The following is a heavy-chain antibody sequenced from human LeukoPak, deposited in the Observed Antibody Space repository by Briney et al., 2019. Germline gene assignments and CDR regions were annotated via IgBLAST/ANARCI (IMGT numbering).Heavy chain of an antibody. Sequence: GGSLRLSCAASGFTISTYWMSWVRQAPGKGLEWVANTNQEGSEKYYVDSVKGRFTISKDNAKNSLYLQMNSLRAEDTALYYCARDPKWLDYWGQGTLVTVSS. CDR2: TNQEGSEK. CDR1: GFTISTYW. J-gene: IGHJ4*02. D-gene: IGHD5-12*01. CDR3: ARDPKWLDY. V-gene: IGHV3-7*01.